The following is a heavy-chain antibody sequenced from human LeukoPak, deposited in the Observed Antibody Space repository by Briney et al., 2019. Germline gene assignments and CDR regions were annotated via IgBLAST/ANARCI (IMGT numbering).Heavy chain of an antibody. CDR1: GVSVSDYY. Sequence: PSETLSLTCAVSGVSVSDYYWSWIRQSPEKGLEWIGEVSPGGYTTYNPSLRSRVIISEDTSENQLSLNVTSVTAADTALYYCARIRRGRGQARCYNHWAQGSLVTVSS. CDR3: ARIRRGRGQARCYNH. D-gene: IGHD2-21*01. V-gene: IGHV4-34*01. CDR2: VSPGGYT. J-gene: IGHJ5*02.